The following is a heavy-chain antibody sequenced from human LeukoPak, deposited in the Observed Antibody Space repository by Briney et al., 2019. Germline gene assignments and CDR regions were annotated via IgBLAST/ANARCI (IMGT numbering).Heavy chain of an antibody. J-gene: IGHJ5*02. CDR1: GLTLSDYY. V-gene: IGHV3-11*01. Sequence: KPGGSLRLSCAASGLTLSDYYMSWIRQAPGKGLEWLSYINIGGTNTHYADSVKGRFTISRDNAKKSLYLEMTNLRAEDTAVYYCATDGAGFDTWGQGVLVTVSS. CDR2: INIGGTNT. CDR3: ATDGAGFDT.